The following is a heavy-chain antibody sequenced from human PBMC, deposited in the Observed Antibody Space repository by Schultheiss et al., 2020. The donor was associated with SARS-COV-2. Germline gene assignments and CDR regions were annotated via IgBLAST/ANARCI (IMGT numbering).Heavy chain of an antibody. Sequence: ESLKISCAASGFTFSSYDMHWVRQATGKGLEWVSAIGTAGDTYYQGSVKGRFTISRENAKNSLYLQMNSLRAGDTAVYYCARDRDRDYYDSSGYYAGWYFDLWGRGTLVTVSS. CDR1: GFTFSSYD. V-gene: IGHV3-13*04. D-gene: IGHD3-22*01. J-gene: IGHJ2*01. CDR3: ARDRDRDYYDSSGYYAGWYFDL. CDR2: IGTAGDT.